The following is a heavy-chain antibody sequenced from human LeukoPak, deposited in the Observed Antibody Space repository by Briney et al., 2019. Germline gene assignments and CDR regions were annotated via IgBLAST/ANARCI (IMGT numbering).Heavy chain of an antibody. CDR3: ARGPSYYGSGSYFY. CDR1: GFSFSTHA. D-gene: IGHD3-10*01. CDR2: VWYDGSNK. J-gene: IGHJ4*02. Sequence: GTSLRLSCAASGFSFSTHAMHWVRQAPGKGLEWVALVWYDGSNKYYTDSVKGRFTISRDNSKNTLHLQMNSLRADDTAVYYCARGPSYYGSGSYFYWGQGTLVTISS. V-gene: IGHV3-33*01.